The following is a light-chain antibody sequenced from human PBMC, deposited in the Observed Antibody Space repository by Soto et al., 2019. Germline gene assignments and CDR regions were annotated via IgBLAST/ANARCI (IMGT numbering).Light chain of an antibody. V-gene: IGKV1-27*01. CDR3: QKYNSAPRT. Sequence: DIQMTQSPSSLSASVGDRVTITCRASQDINNYLAGYQVQPGKGPKLLIYAASTLQSGVPSRFSGSGSGTDFTLTISSLQPEDVATYFCQKYNSAPRTFGQGTRVEI. CDR2: AAS. CDR1: QDINNY. J-gene: IGKJ1*01.